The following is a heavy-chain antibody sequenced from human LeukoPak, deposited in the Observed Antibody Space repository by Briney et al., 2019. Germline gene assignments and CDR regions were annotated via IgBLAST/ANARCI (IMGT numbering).Heavy chain of an antibody. CDR2: ISGDGGST. D-gene: IGHD5-24*01. J-gene: IGHJ4*02. Sequence: PGGSLRLSCAASGFTLDDYAMHWVRHAPAKGLEWVSRISGDGGSTYYADSVKGRFTISRDNSKNSLYLQMNSLRTEDTALYYCAKDIWPGWWLQLDYWGQGTLVTVSS. CDR1: GFTLDDYA. CDR3: AKDIWPGWWLQLDY. V-gene: IGHV3-43*02.